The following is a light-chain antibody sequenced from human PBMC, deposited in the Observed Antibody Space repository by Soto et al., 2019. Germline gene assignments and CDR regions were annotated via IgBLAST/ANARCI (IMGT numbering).Light chain of an antibody. CDR2: EGI. CDR1: SSDVGGYNL. V-gene: IGLV2-23*01. CDR3: CSYAGGNNWV. Sequence: QSALTQPASVSGSPGQSITISCTGTSSDVGGYNLVSWYQQHPGKAPRLMIFEGIKRPSGVSNRFSGSKSGDTASLTISGLQAEDEAHYYCCSYAGGNNWVFGGGTKLTVL. J-gene: IGLJ3*02.